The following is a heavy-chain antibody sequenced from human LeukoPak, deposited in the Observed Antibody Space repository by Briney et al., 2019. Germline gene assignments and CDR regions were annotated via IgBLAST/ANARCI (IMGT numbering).Heavy chain of an antibody. V-gene: IGHV3-30*04. J-gene: IGHJ4*02. CDR2: ISNDGSVE. CDR1: GFTFSNYA. CDR3: ARAFENTTVVTFYFDY. D-gene: IGHD3-22*01. Sequence: GGSLRLSSAASGFTFSNYAIHWVRQAPGKGLEWVAVISNDGSVEYHADSVEGRVTISRDNSKNTVSLQMCSLRAEDTAIYYCARAFENTTVVTFYFDYWGQGALVTVSS.